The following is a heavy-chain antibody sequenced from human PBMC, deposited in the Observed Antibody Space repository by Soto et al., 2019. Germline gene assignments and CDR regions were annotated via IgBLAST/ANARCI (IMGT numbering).Heavy chain of an antibody. J-gene: IGHJ4*02. D-gene: IGHD6-19*01. CDR3: ARLGSGWPQTAY. V-gene: IGHV1-69*02. CDR2: IIPLPGIA. CDR1: SGTFSSFT. Sequence: QGQLVQSGAEVKKPRCSVKVACKASSGTFSSFTIRLARQAPGQGLEWIGRIIPLPGIANYAQKFQGIVTITADKATSTAYMELISLSSEDTAVYYRARLGSGWPQTAYCGRGTLVPVSS.